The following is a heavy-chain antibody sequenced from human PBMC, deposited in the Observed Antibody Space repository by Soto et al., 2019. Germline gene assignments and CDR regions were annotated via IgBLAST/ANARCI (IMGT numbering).Heavy chain of an antibody. CDR2: IYWDDDK. CDR3: AHDGSGYPGNWFDP. CDR1: GFSLSTSGVG. Sequence: SGPTLVNPTQTLTLTCTFSGFSLSTSGVGVGWIRQPPGKALEWLALIYWDDDKRYSPSLKSRLTITKDTSKNQVVLTMTNMDPVVTATYYCAHDGSGYPGNWFDPWGQGTLVTVSS. J-gene: IGHJ5*02. D-gene: IGHD5-12*01. V-gene: IGHV2-5*02.